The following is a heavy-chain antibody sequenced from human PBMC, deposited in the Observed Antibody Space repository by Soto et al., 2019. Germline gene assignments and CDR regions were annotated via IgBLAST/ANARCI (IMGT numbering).Heavy chain of an antibody. Sequence: QVQLQQWGAGLLKPSETLSLTCAVYGGSFSGYYWNWIRQPPGKELEWIGEINHGGSTNYNPSLNSRVTISVDTSKHQFSLKLSSVTAADTAVYYCARRGAYYDYSGDAFDFWGQGTMVTVSS. D-gene: IGHD3-22*01. J-gene: IGHJ3*01. CDR2: INHGGST. CDR1: GGSFSGYY. V-gene: IGHV4-34*01. CDR3: ARRGAYYDYSGDAFDF.